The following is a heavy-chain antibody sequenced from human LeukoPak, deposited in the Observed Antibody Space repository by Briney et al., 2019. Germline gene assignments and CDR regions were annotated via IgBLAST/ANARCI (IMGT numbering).Heavy chain of an antibody. CDR2: INHSEST. D-gene: IGHD3-22*01. J-gene: IGHJ3*02. CDR1: GGSFSGYY. CDR3: ASGPMVIKAFDI. V-gene: IGHV4-34*01. Sequence: TPSETLSLTCAVYGGSFSGYYWSWIRQPPGKGLEWIGEINHSESTNYNPSLKSRVTISVDTSKNQFSLKLSSVTAADTAVYSCASGPMVIKAFDIWGQGTMVTVSS.